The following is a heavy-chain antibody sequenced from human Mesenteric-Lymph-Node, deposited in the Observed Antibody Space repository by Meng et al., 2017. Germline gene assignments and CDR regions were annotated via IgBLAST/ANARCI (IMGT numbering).Heavy chain of an antibody. CDR2: IIPILGIA. J-gene: IGHJ4*02. CDR3: ARGPLLGWYSMGFDY. Sequence: SVKVSCKASGGTFSSYTISWVRQAPGQGLEWMGRIIPILGIANYAKKFQGRVTMTRNNSISTAYMELSSLRSEDTAVYYCARGPLLGWYSMGFDYWGQGTLVTVSS. V-gene: IGHV1-69*02. CDR1: GGTFSSYT. D-gene: IGHD6-19*01.